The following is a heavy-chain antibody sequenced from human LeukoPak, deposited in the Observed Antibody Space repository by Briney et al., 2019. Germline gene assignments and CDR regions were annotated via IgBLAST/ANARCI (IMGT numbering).Heavy chain of an antibody. D-gene: IGHD3-3*01. CDR3: ARDSRYDFWNDFRRFDP. V-gene: IGHV1-69*05. J-gene: IGHJ5*02. CDR1: GGTFSSYA. CDR2: IIPIFGTA. Sequence: SVKVSCKASGGTFSSYAISWVRQAPGQGLEWMGRIIPIFGTANYAQKFQGRVTITTDESTSTAYMELSSLRSEDTAVYYCARDSRYDFWNDFRRFDPWGQGTLVTVSS.